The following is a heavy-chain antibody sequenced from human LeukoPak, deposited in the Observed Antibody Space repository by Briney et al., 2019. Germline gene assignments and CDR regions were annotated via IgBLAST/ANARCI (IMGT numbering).Heavy chain of an antibody. CDR1: GFTFSTYS. D-gene: IGHD4-17*01. CDR3: ARGWTTTTGY. Sequence: GGSLRLSCAASGFTFSTYSMNWVRQAPGKGLEWVSSISSSSSYIYYADSVKGRFTISRDNAKNSLYLQMNSLRAEDTAVYYCARGWTTTTGYWGQGTLVTVSS. J-gene: IGHJ4*02. CDR2: ISSSSSYI. V-gene: IGHV3-21*01.